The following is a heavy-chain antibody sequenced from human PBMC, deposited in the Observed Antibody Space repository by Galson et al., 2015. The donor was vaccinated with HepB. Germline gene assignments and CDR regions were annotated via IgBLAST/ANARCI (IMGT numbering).Heavy chain of an antibody. D-gene: IGHD6-13*01. J-gene: IGHJ4*02. V-gene: IGHV3-30*18. Sequence: SLRLSCAASGFTFSSYGMHWVRQAPGKGLEWVAVISYDGSNKYYADSVKGRFTISRDNSKNTLYLQMNSLRAEDTAVYYCAKDLYWWRTYAENIAAAAPGFDYWGQGTLVTVSS. CDR2: ISYDGSNK. CDR1: GFTFSSYG. CDR3: AKDLYWWRTYAENIAAAAPGFDY.